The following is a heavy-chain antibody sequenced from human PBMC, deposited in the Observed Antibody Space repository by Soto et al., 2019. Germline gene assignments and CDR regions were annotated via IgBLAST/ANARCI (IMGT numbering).Heavy chain of an antibody. Sequence: GGSLRLSCAASGFTFSSYAMSWVRQAPGKGLEWVSAISGSGGSTYYADSVKGRFTISRDNSKNTLYLQMNSLRAEDTAVYYCAKDTNRYYYDSSGYYFDYWGQGTLVTVSS. CDR3: AKDTNRYYYDSSGYYFDY. D-gene: IGHD3-22*01. CDR2: ISGSGGST. V-gene: IGHV3-23*01. J-gene: IGHJ4*02. CDR1: GFTFSSYA.